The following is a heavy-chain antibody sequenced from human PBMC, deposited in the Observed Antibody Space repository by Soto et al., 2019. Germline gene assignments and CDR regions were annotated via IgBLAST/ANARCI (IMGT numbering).Heavy chain of an antibody. CDR1: GYTFTGYY. J-gene: IGHJ4*02. V-gene: IGHV1-2*02. CDR2: INPNSGGT. D-gene: IGHD2-15*01. Sequence: ASVKGSCKASGYTFTGYYMHWVRQAPGQGLEWMGWINPNSGGTNYAQKFQGRVTMTRDTSISTAYMELSRLRSDDTAVYYCARDLRRLRGTLTHSDYWGQGTLVTVSS. CDR3: ARDLRRLRGTLTHSDY.